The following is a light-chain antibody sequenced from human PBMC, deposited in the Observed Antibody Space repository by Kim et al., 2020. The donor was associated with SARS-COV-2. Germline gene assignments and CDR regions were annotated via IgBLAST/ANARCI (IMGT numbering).Light chain of an antibody. V-gene: IGLV2-8*01. CDR3: SSYTVSNTMI. CDR2: DVS. J-gene: IGLJ2*01. Sequence: QSALTQPPSASGSPGQSVTISCSGTNSDIGRYNYVSWYQNHPGRAPKLLIFDVSRRPSGVPDRFPASKSGNTGSLTVSGLQAEDEADYYCSSYTVSNTMIFGGGTQVTVL. CDR1: NSDIGRYNY.